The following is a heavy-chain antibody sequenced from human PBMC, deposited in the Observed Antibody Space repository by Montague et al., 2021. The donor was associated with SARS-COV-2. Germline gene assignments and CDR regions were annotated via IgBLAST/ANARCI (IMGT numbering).Heavy chain of an antibody. D-gene: IGHD3-3*01. CDR1: GGSIGAYY. Sequence: SETLSLTCTVSGGSIGAYYWSWIRQPPGKGPEWIAYISSSGTTNYNPSLKSRITVSVDTSRNQLSLKLSSVTAADSAVYYCARESRLKYLEWWGSRYDYYGMDVWGQGTTVTVSS. CDR3: ARESRLKYLEWWGSRYDYYGMDV. CDR2: ISSSGTT. J-gene: IGHJ6*02. V-gene: IGHV4-59*01.